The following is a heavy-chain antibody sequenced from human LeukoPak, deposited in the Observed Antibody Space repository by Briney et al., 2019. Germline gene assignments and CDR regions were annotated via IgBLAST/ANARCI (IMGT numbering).Heavy chain of an antibody. CDR1: GFTFSNAW. CDR3: TTGYGDYGFDY. V-gene: IGHV3-15*01. CDR2: IKSKTDGGTT. J-gene: IGHJ4*02. D-gene: IGHD4-17*01. Sequence: PGGSLRLSCAASGFTFSNAWMSWVRQAPGKGLEWVGRIKSKTDGGTTDYAAPVKGRFTISRDDSKNTLYLQMNSPKAEDTAVYYCTTGYGDYGFDYWGQGTLVTVSS.